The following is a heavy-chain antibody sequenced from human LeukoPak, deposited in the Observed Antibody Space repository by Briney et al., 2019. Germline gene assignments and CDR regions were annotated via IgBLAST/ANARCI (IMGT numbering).Heavy chain of an antibody. CDR1: GLTFSGYS. D-gene: IGHD2-2*01. Sequence: PGGSLRLSCAASGLTFSGYSMNWVRQAPGKGLEWVSSISSSSSYIYYADSVKGRFTISRDNSKNTLYLQMNSLRTEDTAVYYCARANSISSTKSGPWYFDCWGQGTLVTVSS. CDR3: ARANSISSTKSGPWYFDC. V-gene: IGHV3-21*01. CDR2: ISSSSSYI. J-gene: IGHJ4*02.